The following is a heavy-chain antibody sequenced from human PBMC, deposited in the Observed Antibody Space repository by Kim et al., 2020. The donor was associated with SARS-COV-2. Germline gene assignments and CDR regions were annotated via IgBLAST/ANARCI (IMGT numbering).Heavy chain of an antibody. V-gene: IGHV7-4-1*02. CDR2: INANTGSP. CDR1: GDSLTTYA. CDR3: ARDNSTWQTYYYFYYMDV. Sequence: ASVKVSCKASGDSLTTYAMNWVRQVPGQGLEWMGWINANTGSPTYAHGFTGRFVFSLDTSVNTAYLQISDLKAEDTAVYYCARDNSTWQTYYYFYYMDVWGKGTTVTVSS. J-gene: IGHJ6*03. D-gene: IGHD6-13*01.